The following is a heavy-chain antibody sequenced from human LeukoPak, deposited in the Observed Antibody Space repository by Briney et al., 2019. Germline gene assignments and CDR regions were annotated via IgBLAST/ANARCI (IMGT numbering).Heavy chain of an antibody. CDR2: IYSGGST. CDR3: ARDHWGRITSGGYFDF. J-gene: IGHJ4*02. V-gene: IGHV3-53*05. CDR1: GGSISSSSYY. D-gene: IGHD1-14*01. Sequence: PSETLSLTCTVSGGSISSSSYYWGWIRQPPGKGLEWVSVIYSGGSTYYADSVKGRFTISRDNSKNTLYLQMNSLRAEDTAVYYCARDHWGRITSGGYFDFWGRGTLVTVSS.